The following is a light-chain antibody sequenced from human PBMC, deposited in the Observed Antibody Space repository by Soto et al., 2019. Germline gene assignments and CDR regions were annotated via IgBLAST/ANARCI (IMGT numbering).Light chain of an antibody. J-gene: IGLJ2*01. CDR1: SSDVGGYNY. CDR3: SSYTSSSTYVV. V-gene: IGLV2-14*01. CDR2: DVS. Sequence: QSVLTQPAFVSGSPGQSITISCTGTSSDVGGYNYVSWYQQHPGKAPKLMIYDVSNRPSGVSNRFSGSKSGNTASLTISGLQAEDEADYYCSSYTSSSTYVVFGGGTKLTVL.